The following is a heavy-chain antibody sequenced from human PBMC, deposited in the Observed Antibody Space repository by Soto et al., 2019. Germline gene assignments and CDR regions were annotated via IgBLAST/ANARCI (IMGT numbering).Heavy chain of an antibody. CDR2: ISYDGSNK. J-gene: IGHJ4*02. CDR3: AKGRHTFGIAEARNSYLDY. Sequence: GGSLRLSCSASGFTFDNYGMHWVLHAPDKWLDWVAFISYDGSNKKYADSVKGRFSISRDNSERTLHLQMSSLRIEDTALYHCAKGRHTFGIAEARNSYLDYWGKGTLVTVSS. D-gene: IGHD6-13*01. V-gene: IGHV3-30*18. CDR1: GFTFDNYG.